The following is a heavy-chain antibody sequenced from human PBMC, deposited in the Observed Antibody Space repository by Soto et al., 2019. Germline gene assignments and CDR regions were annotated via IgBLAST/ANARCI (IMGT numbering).Heavy chain of an antibody. CDR1: GFPFWMYG. J-gene: IGHJ4*02. CDR2: IWHDGSKI. CDR3: ARDSDTTSHYSHLDS. V-gene: IGHV3-33*01. Sequence: QVELVDSGGGVVQPGGSLTLSCAASGFPFWMYGMQWVRHTPAKGLEWVALIWHDGSKIYYADSVKGRFTVSRDNSKNTLYLQMNGLRAEDTAVYYCARDSDTTSHYSHLDSWGQGTLVTVSS. D-gene: IGHD3-22*01.